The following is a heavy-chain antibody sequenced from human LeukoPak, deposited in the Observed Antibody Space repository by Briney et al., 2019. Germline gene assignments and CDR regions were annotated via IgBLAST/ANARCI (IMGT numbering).Heavy chain of an antibody. CDR1: GFTFSSYA. CDR2: ISYDGSNK. J-gene: IGHJ4*02. CDR3: AKGTDFGVVTTFDY. Sequence: GRSLRLSCAASGFTFSSYAMHWVRQAPGKGLEWVAVISYDGSNKYYADSVKGRFTISRDNSKNTLYLQMNSLRAEDTAVYYCAKGTDFGVVTTFDYWGQGTLVTVYS. D-gene: IGHD3-3*01. V-gene: IGHV3-30*04.